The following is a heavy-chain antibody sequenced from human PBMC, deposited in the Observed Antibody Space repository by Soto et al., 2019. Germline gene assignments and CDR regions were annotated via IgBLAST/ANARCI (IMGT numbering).Heavy chain of an antibody. CDR2: INVSGST. J-gene: IGHJ4*02. CDR1: GGSVSGYY. V-gene: IGHV4-34*01. CDR3: ARAYSNWNYFDY. D-gene: IGHD1-1*01. Sequence: ASETLSLTCAVYGGSVSGYYWTWIRQPPGKGLEWTGEINVSGSTNYNPSLKSRVTISVDTSKNQFSLKLTSVTAADTAVYYCARAYSNWNYFDYWGQGTLVTVSS.